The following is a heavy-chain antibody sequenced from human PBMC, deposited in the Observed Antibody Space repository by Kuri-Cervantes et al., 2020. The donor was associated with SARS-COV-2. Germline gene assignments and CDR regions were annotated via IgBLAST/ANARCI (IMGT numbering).Heavy chain of an antibody. J-gene: IGHJ6*03. CDR3: AIRVEKGVGDYYYYYYMDV. CDR1: GYTFTSYG. CDR2: ISAYNGNT. D-gene: IGHD3-10*01. V-gene: IGHV1-18*01. Sequence: ASVKVSCKASGYTFTSYGISWVRQAPGQGLEWMGWISAYNGNTNYAQKLQGRVTMTTDTSTSTAYMELRSLRSEDTAVYYCAIRVEKGVGDYYYYYYMDVWGKGTTVTVSS.